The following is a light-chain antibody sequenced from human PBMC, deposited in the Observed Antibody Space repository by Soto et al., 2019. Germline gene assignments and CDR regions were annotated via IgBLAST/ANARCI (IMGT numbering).Light chain of an antibody. J-gene: IGKJ1*01. CDR3: IQFSHFPRT. Sequence: VLTQTPLSSPVTLGQPASISCRSSQSLVYSDGNTYLSWLQQRPGQPPRLLIYQVSNRFSGVPDRFRGSGAGTDFTLKISRVEAEDVGVYSCIQFSHFPRTFGQVTKVEIK. CDR2: QVS. V-gene: IGKV2-24*01. CDR1: QSLVYSDGNTY.